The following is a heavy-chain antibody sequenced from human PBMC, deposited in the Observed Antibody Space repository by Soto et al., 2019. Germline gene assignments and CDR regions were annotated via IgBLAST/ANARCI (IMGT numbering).Heavy chain of an antibody. CDR2: IYHSGST. CDR1: GGSISSSNW. Sequence: SETLSLTCAVSGGSISSSNWWSWVRQPPGKGLEWIGEIYHSGSTNYNPSLKSRVTISVDKSKNQFSLKLSSVTAADTAVYYCASYYYGSGSYYNHWFDPWGQGTLVTVSS. J-gene: IGHJ5*02. D-gene: IGHD3-10*01. V-gene: IGHV4-4*02. CDR3: ASYYYGSGSYYNHWFDP.